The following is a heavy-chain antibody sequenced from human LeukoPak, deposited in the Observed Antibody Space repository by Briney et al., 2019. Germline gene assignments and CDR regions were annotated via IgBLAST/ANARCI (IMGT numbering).Heavy chain of an antibody. CDR2: ISGSGGST. J-gene: IGHJ4*02. CDR3: AKNLWFGEYNDY. CDR1: GFTFSSYA. D-gene: IGHD3-10*01. Sequence: GGSLRLSCAASGFTFSSYAMSWVRQAPGKGLEWVSAISGSGGSTYYADSVKGRFTISRDNSRNTLYLQMNSLRAEDTAVYYCAKNLWFGEYNDYWGQGTLVTVSS. V-gene: IGHV3-23*01.